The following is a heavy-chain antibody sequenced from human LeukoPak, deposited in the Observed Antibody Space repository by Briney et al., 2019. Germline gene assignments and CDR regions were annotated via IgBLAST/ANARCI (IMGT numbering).Heavy chain of an antibody. CDR1: GGSISSGNYY. J-gene: IGHJ4*02. Sequence: SETLSLTCTVSGGSISSGNYYWGWIRQPPGKGLECIGSIYYSGSTYHNPSLKSRVTISVDTSKNQFSLKLSSVTAADTAVYYCARLGHSSGWYVSFDYWGRGTLVTVSS. CDR3: ARLGHSSGWYVSFDY. CDR2: IYYSGST. V-gene: IGHV4-39*01. D-gene: IGHD6-19*01.